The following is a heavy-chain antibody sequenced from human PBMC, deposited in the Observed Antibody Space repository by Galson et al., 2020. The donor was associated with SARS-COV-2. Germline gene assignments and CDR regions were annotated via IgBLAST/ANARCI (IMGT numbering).Heavy chain of an antibody. CDR3: AASYSFGWIDY. V-gene: IGHV5-51*01. CDR1: GFSFTNFW. D-gene: IGHD6-19*01. Sequence: GESLKISCKGSGFSFTNFWIGWVRQMPGKGLEWMGTIYPGDSNTRYSPSLQGQVTISADRSINTAYLQWSSLKASDTAMYYCAASYSFGWIDYWGQGTLVTVSS. J-gene: IGHJ4*02. CDR2: IYPGDSNT.